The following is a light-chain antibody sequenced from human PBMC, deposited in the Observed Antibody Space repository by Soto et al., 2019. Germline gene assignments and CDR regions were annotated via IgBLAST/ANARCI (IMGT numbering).Light chain of an antibody. V-gene: IGKV1-39*01. CDR3: QQGDSFPFT. J-gene: IGKJ4*01. CDR2: AAS. CDR1: QSITNY. Sequence: DIQVTQSPSSLSASVGDRVTITCRASQSITNYLNWYQHEPGKAPKLLIYAASSLHSGVPPRFSGSGSGTTFTLTISSLQAEDFATYFCQQGDSFPFTFGGGTKVEIK.